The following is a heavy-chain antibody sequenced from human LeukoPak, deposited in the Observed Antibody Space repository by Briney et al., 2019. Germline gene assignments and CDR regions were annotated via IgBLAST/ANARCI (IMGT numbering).Heavy chain of an antibody. CDR2: INSDGSST. CDR3: ARGDYYGSGSYYHYYYYYMDV. CDR1: GFTFSSYW. J-gene: IGHJ6*03. V-gene: IGHV3-74*01. Sequence: GGSLRLSCAASGFTFSSYWMHWVRQAPGKGLVWVSRINSDGSSTSYADSVKGRFTISRDNAKNTLYLQMNSLRAEDTAVYYCARGDYYGSGSYYHYYYYYMDVWGKGTTVTISS. D-gene: IGHD3-10*01.